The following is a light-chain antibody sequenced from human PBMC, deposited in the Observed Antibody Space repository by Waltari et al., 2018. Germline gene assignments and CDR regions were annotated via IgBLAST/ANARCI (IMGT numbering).Light chain of an antibody. V-gene: IGLV2-23*02. CDR2: EVS. CDR1: SSDVGSYNL. J-gene: IGLJ2*01. Sequence: QSALTQPASVSGSPGQSITISCTGTSSDVGSYNLVSWYQQHPVRAPKLKIYEVSERPSGVSNRFSGSKSGNTASLTISGLQAEDEADYYCCSYTGSPHVVFGGGTKLTVL. CDR3: CSYTGSPHVV.